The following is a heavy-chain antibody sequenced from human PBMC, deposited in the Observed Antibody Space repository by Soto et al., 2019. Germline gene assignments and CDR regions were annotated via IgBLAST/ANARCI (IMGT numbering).Heavy chain of an antibody. CDR1: GFTFTSSA. CDR3: AADSLGSSGTDAFDI. D-gene: IGHD6-13*01. J-gene: IGHJ3*02. Sequence: SVKVSCKASGFTFTSSAVQWVRQARGQRLEWIGWIVVGSGNTNYAQRFQERVTITRDMSTSTAYMELSSLRSEDTAVYYCAADSLGSSGTDAFDIWGQGTMVTVSS. V-gene: IGHV1-58*01. CDR2: IVVGSGNT.